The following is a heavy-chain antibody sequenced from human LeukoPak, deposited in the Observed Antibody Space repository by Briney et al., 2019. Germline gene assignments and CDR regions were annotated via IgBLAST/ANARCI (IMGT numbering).Heavy chain of an antibody. J-gene: IGHJ4*02. V-gene: IGHV4-38-2*02. CDR2: IYHSGNT. CDR3: ARDFAYYGSGRSYEVDY. CDR1: GYSISSGYY. D-gene: IGHD3-10*01. Sequence: SETLSLTCTVSGYSISSGYYWGWIRQPPGKGLVWIGCIYHSGNTYYNPSLKSRVTISVDTSKNQFSLKLSSVTAADTAVYYCARDFAYYGSGRSYEVDYWGQGTLVTVSS.